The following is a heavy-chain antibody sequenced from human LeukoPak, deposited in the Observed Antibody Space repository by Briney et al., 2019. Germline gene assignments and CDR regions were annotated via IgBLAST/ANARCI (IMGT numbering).Heavy chain of an antibody. J-gene: IGHJ4*02. Sequence: PGGTLRLSCAASGFTFSSYAMSWVRQAPGKGLEWVSAINGSGGSTYYADSVKGRFTISRDNSKNTLYLQVNRLRAEDTAVYYCAKAPKFYYDIQDYWGQGTLVTVSS. D-gene: IGHD3-22*01. CDR3: AKAPKFYYDIQDY. V-gene: IGHV3-23*01. CDR2: INGSGGST. CDR1: GFTFSSYA.